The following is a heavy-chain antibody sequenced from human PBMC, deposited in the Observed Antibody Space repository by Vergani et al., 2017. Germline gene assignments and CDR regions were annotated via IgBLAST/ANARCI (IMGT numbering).Heavy chain of an antibody. Sequence: QVQLQQSGPGLVRPSQTLSLTCAISGDSVSSNSAAWNWIRQSPSRGLEWLGRTYYRSKWYNDYAVSVKSRITINPDTSKNQFSLQLNSVTPEDTAVYYCARRGLLSVVVPAAIPNWFDPWGQGTLVTVSS. V-gene: IGHV6-1*01. CDR3: ARRGLLSVVVPAAIPNWFDP. D-gene: IGHD2-2*01. CDR2: TYYRSKWYN. J-gene: IGHJ5*02. CDR1: GDSVSSNSAA.